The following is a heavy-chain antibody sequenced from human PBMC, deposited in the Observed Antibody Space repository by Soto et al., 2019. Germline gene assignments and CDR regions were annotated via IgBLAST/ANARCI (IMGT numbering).Heavy chain of an antibody. V-gene: IGHV4-30-4*01. J-gene: IGHJ4*02. CDR2: IYHSGST. D-gene: IGHD6-13*01. CDR1: GGSISSGDYY. CDR3: ASGLGAADDY. Sequence: SETLSLTCTVSGGSISSGDYYWSWIRQPPGKGLEWIGYIYHSGSTYYNPSLKSRVTISVDTSKNQFSLKLSSVTAADTAVYYCASGLGAADDYWGQGTLVTVSS.